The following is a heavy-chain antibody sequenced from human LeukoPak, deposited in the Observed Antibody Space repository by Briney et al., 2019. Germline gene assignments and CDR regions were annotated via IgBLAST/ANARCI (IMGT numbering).Heavy chain of an antibody. Sequence: GGSLRLSCAASGFTVSSNYMSWVRQAPGKGLEWVSVIYSGGSAYYADSVKGRFTISRDNSKNTLYLQMNSLRAEDTAVYYCARDPVGTIFGVVTPWLDPWGQGTLVTVSS. CDR3: ARDPVGTIFGVVTPWLDP. D-gene: IGHD3-3*01. CDR2: IYSGGSA. CDR1: GFTVSSNY. V-gene: IGHV3-66*01. J-gene: IGHJ5*02.